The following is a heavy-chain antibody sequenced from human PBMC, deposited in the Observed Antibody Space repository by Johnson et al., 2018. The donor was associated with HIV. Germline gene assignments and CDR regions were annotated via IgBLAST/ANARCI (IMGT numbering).Heavy chain of an antibody. V-gene: IGHV3-7*05. CDR1: GFTFSDYY. D-gene: IGHD5-24*01. Sequence: VQLVESGGGLVNPGGSLRLSCAASGFTFSDYYMSWIRQAPGKGLEWVANIKQDGSEKYYVGSVKGRFTISRDNAKNSLYLQMNNLRAGDTAVYFCARESRDGPNLRAFDIWGQGTTVIVSS. CDR2: IKQDGSEK. CDR3: ARESRDGPNLRAFDI. J-gene: IGHJ3*02.